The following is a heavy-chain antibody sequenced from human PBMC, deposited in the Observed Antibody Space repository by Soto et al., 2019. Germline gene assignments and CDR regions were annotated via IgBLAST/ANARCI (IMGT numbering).Heavy chain of an antibody. J-gene: IGHJ6*02. CDR3: AKNDQPPYYYYGLDV. CDR1: GYTFTRYG. CDR2: ISGYNGDA. Sequence: QGQLVQSGAEVKMPGASVKVSCKASGYTFTRYGISWVRQAPGQGLERMGWISGYNGDANYAQSFQGIVSMTIETSTTTAYMELRTLTPDDTAVYYCAKNDQPPYYYYGLDVSGQGTTVTVSS. V-gene: IGHV1-18*01.